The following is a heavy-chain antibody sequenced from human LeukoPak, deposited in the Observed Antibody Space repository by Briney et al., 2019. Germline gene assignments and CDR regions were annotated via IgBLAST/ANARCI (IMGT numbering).Heavy chain of an antibody. CDR1: GGSISSGGYY. Sequence: SETLSLTCTVSGGSISSGGYYWSWIRQHPGKGLEWIGYIYYSGSTYYNPSLKSRVTISVDTSKNQFSLKLSSVTAADTAVYYRARGLPDDSSGYLDYWGQGTLVTVSS. CDR3: ARGLPDDSSGYLDY. V-gene: IGHV4-31*03. D-gene: IGHD3-22*01. CDR2: IYYSGST. J-gene: IGHJ4*02.